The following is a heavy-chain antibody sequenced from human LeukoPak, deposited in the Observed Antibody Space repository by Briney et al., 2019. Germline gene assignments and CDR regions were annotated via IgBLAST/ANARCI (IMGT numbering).Heavy chain of an antibody. J-gene: IGHJ4*02. V-gene: IGHV3-23*01. D-gene: IGHD1-1*01. CDR1: GFTFSSYG. CDR3: AKAHSFRETDFDY. Sequence: GGSLRLSCAASGFTFSSYGMSWVRQAPGKGLEWVSAIGGRDGSTYYADSVKGRFTISRDNSKNTLYVQMNSLRAEDTAVYYCAKAHSFRETDFDYWGQGTLVTVSS. CDR2: IGGRDGST.